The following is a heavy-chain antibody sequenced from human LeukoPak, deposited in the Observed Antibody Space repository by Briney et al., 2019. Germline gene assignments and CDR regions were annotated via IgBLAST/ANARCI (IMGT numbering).Heavy chain of an antibody. CDR2: MNPNSGNT. D-gene: IGHD3-3*01. Sequence: ASVKVSCKASGYTFTSYDINRVRQATGQGLEWMGWMNPNSGNTGYAQKFQGRVTMTRNTSISTAYMELSSLRSEDTAVYYCARVGQNKSFWSGYSPMLTDWFDPWGQGTLVTVSS. CDR3: ARVGQNKSFWSGYSPMLTDWFDP. J-gene: IGHJ5*02. CDR1: GYTFTSYD. V-gene: IGHV1-8*01.